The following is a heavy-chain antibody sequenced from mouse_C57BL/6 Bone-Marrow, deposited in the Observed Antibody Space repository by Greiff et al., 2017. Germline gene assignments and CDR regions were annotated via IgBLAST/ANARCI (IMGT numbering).Heavy chain of an antibody. Sequence: VQLQQSGPELVKPGASVKISCQASGYAFSSSWMNWVKQRPGKGLEWIGRIYPGDGDTNYNGKFKGKATLTADKSSSTAYMQLSSLTSEDSAVYFCARFIYYGYYFDYWGQGTTLTVSS. D-gene: IGHD2-2*01. V-gene: IGHV1-82*01. CDR2: IYPGDGDT. CDR3: ARFIYYGYYFDY. CDR1: GYAFSSSW. J-gene: IGHJ2*01.